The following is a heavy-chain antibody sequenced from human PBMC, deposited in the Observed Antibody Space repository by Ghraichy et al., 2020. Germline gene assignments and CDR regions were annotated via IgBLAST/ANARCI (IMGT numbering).Heavy chain of an antibody. CDR2: IKQDGSEK. J-gene: IGHJ5*02. Sequence: GGSRLSCAASGFTFSSYWMSWVRQAPGKGLEWVANIKQDGSEKYYVDSVKGRFTISRDNAKNSLYLQMNSLRAEDTAVYYCARMPSLWFGEFVNWFDPWGQGTLVTVSS. CDR3: ARMPSLWFGEFVNWFDP. CDR1: GFTFSSYW. V-gene: IGHV3-7*01. D-gene: IGHD3-10*01.